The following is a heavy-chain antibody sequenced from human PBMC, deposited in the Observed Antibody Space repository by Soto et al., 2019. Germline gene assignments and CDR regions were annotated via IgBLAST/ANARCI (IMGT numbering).Heavy chain of an antibody. CDR2: ISYDGSNK. CDR1: GFTFSSYA. V-gene: IGHV3-30-3*01. D-gene: IGHD6-13*01. CDR3: ARDDEMAAANFDY. J-gene: IGHJ4*02. Sequence: QVQLVESGGGVVQPGRSLRLSCAASGFTFSSYAMHWVRQAPGKGLEWVAVISYDGSNKYYADSVKGRFTISRDNSKNTLYLQMNSPRAEDTAVYYCARDDEMAAANFDYWGQGTLVTVSS.